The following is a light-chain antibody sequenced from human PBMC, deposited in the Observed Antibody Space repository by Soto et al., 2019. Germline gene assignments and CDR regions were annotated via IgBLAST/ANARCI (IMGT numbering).Light chain of an antibody. Sequence: DIQMTQSPSTLPASVGDRVTITCRASQSISSWLAWYQQKPGKAPKLLIYKASSLESGVPSRFSGSGSGTEFTLTISSLQPDDFATYYCQQYNSHSSYTFGQGTNLEIK. CDR1: QSISSW. J-gene: IGKJ2*01. CDR3: QQYNSHSSYT. V-gene: IGKV1-5*03. CDR2: KAS.